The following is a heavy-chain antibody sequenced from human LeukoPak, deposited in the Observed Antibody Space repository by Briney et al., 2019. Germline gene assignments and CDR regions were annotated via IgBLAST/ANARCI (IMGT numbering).Heavy chain of an antibody. CDR3: ARRRGGDYGMYYYYYMDV. CDR2: IYYSGRT. D-gene: IGHD4-17*01. CDR1: GGSISSYY. J-gene: IGHJ6*03. Sequence: PSETLSLTCTVSGGSISSYYWSWIRQPPGKGLEWIGYIYYSGRTNYNPSLKSRVTISIDTSKNQFSLKLSSVTAADTAVYYCARRRGGDYGMYYYYYMDVWGKGTTVTVSS. V-gene: IGHV4-59*01.